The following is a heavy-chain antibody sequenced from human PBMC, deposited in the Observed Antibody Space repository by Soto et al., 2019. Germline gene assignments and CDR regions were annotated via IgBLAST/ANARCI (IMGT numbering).Heavy chain of an antibody. CDR2: IYWNDDK. V-gene: IGHV2-5*01. CDR1: GFSLSTSGVG. Sequence: QITLKESGPPLVKPTQTLTLTCTFSGFSLSTSGVGVGWIRQPPGKALEWLALIYWNDDKRYSPSLKSRLTLTKDTSKNQVVLTMTNMDPVDTATYYCAHTYSYDAFDIWGQGTMVTVSS. J-gene: IGHJ3*02. CDR3: AHTYSYDAFDI. D-gene: IGHD5-18*01.